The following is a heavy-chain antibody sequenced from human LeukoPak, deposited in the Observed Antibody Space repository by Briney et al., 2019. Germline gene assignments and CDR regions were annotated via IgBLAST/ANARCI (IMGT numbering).Heavy chain of an antibody. V-gene: IGHV4-31*03. Sequence: PSETLSLTCTVSGGSISSGGYYWSWIRQHPGKGLEWIGYIYYSGSTYYNPSLKSRVTISVDTSKNQFSLKLSSVTAADTAVYYCARDGPLYCSGGSRYSTGVRWFDPWGQGTLVTVSS. J-gene: IGHJ5*02. CDR3: ARDGPLYCSGGSRYSTGVRWFDP. D-gene: IGHD2-15*01. CDR2: IYYSGST. CDR1: GGSISSGGYY.